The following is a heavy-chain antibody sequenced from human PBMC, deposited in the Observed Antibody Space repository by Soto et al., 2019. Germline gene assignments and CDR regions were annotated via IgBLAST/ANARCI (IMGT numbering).Heavy chain of an antibody. CDR3: ARGHDYGDQMEYFQH. Sequence: GGSLRLSCAASGFTVSSNYMSWVRQAPGKGLEWVSVIYSGGSTYYADSVKGRFTISRHNSKNTLYLQMNSLRAEDTAVYYCARGHDYGDQMEYFQHWGQGTLVIVSS. J-gene: IGHJ1*01. D-gene: IGHD4-17*01. CDR2: IYSGGST. V-gene: IGHV3-53*04. CDR1: GFTVSSNY.